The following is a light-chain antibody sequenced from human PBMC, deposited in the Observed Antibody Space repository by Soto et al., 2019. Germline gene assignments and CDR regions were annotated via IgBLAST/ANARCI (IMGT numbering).Light chain of an antibody. J-gene: IGKJ1*01. V-gene: IGKV3-15*01. CDR3: QQYNNWPPWT. CDR1: HSVSSN. Sequence: EIVMTQSPATLSVSPGERATLSCRASHSVSSNLAWYQQKPGQAPRLLIYGATTRSTDIPARFSGSGSGTEFTLTISSLQSEDFAVYYCQQYNNWPPWTFGQGTKVEI. CDR2: GAT.